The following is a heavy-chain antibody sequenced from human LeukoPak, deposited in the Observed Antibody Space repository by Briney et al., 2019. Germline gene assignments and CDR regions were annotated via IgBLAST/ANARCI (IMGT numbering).Heavy chain of an antibody. CDR1: GFTVSSNY. Sequence: GGSLRLSCAASGFTVSSNYMSWVRQAPGKGLEWVSVIYSGGSTYYADSVKGRFTISRDNSKNTLYLQMNSLRAEDTAVYYCARATRSGWPRWAFDIWGQGTMVTVSS. V-gene: IGHV3-66*01. CDR3: ARATRSGWPRWAFDI. CDR2: IYSGGST. J-gene: IGHJ3*02. D-gene: IGHD6-19*01.